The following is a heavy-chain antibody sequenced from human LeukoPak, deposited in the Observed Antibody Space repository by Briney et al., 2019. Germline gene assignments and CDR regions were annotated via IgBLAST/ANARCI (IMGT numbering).Heavy chain of an antibody. CDR1: GGTFSSYA. CDR3: ARDARIVGATNYLDY. V-gene: IGHV1-69*01. Sequence: SVKVSCKASGGTFSSYAISWVRQAPGQGLEWMGGIIPIFGTANYAQKFRGRVTITADESTSTAYMELSSLRSEDTAVYYCARDARIVGATNYLDYWGQGTLVTVSS. J-gene: IGHJ4*02. D-gene: IGHD1-26*01. CDR2: IIPIFGTA.